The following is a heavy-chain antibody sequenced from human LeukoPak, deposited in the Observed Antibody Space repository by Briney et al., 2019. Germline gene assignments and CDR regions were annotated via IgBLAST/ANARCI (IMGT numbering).Heavy chain of an antibody. Sequence: ASVKVSCKASGYTFTSYGISWVRQAPGQGLKGMEWITAYNDNTYFAQKLQDRVTMTTDTSTNTAYMELRSLRSDDTAVYYCARDQNVGQLVQKFWGQGTLVTVSS. CDR2: ITAYNDNT. D-gene: IGHD6-13*01. V-gene: IGHV1-18*04. CDR1: GYTFTSYG. J-gene: IGHJ4*02. CDR3: ARDQNVGQLVQKF.